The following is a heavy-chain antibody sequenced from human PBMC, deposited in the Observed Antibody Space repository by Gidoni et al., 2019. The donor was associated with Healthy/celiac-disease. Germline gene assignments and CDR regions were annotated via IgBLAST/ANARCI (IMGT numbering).Heavy chain of an antibody. CDR2: IYTSGST. CDR1: GGAISSGRYY. V-gene: IGHV4-61*02. D-gene: IGHD3-22*01. CDR3: ARSYDSSGYYYDY. Sequence: QVQLQESGPGRVRPSQTRSLTSNVYGGAISSGRYYWSWIRQPAGKGLEWIGRIYTSGSTNYNPSLKSRVTMSVDTSKNQFSLKLSSVTAADTAVYYCARSYDSSGYYYDYWGQGTLVTVSS. J-gene: IGHJ4*02.